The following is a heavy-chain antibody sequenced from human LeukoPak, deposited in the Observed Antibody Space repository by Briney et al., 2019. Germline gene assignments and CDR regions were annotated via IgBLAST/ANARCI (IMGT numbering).Heavy chain of an antibody. CDR2: ITSRGEGT. J-gene: IGHJ4*02. V-gene: IGHV3-23*01. CDR3: TRDRPNYYGSDGHYYRRNGEY. CDR1: EFNFYIYA. Sequence: PGGSLRLSCAASEFNFYIYAMSWVRQARGKGVEWVSSITSRGEGTWEAGSGTGGFTISRDNSKNTLYLQMNSLRAEDTAVYYCTRDRPNYYGSDGHYYRRNGEYWGQETLVTVSS. D-gene: IGHD3-22*01.